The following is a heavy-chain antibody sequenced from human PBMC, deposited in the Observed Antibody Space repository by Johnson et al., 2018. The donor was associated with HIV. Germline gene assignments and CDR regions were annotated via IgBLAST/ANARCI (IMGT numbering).Heavy chain of an antibody. CDR3: AREGVSVSYYDGVDL. V-gene: IGHV3-30*04. Sequence: QVQLVESGGGLVQPGGSLRLSCAAPGFTFRSYAMHWVRQAPGKGLEGVAVISYDGSNKYYADSVKGRFTSSRDNSKNTLYLQMNSLRADDTAVYYCAREGVSVSYYDGVDLWGQGTMVTVSS. J-gene: IGHJ3*01. CDR2: ISYDGSNK. CDR1: GFTFRSYA. D-gene: IGHD1-26*01.